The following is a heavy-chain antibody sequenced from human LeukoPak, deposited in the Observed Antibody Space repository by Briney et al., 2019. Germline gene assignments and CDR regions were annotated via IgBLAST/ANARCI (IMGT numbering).Heavy chain of an antibody. Sequence: ASVKVSCKASGGTFSNYEIHWVRQAPGQGFEWMGGFIPIFDMTNYAQKFQGRVTMTRDMSTSTVYMELSSLRSEDTAVYYCARGGLVVAVISPNWFDPWGQGTLVTVSS. CDR2: FIPIFDMT. CDR3: ARGGLVVAVISPNWFDP. V-gene: IGHV1-69*17. CDR1: GGTFSNYE. J-gene: IGHJ5*02. D-gene: IGHD2-15*01.